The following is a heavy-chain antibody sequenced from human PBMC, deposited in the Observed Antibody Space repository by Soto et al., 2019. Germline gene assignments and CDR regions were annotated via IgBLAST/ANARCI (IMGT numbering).Heavy chain of an antibody. CDR3: ARNEYSGYDWGSFDP. D-gene: IGHD5-12*01. V-gene: IGHV2-70*01. Sequence: ASGPTLVNPTQTLTLTCTFSGFSLSTSGMCVSWIRQPPGKALEWLALIDWDDDKYYSTSLKTRLTISKDTSKNQVVLTMTNMDPVDTATYYCARNEYSGYDWGSFDPWGQGTLVTVSS. J-gene: IGHJ5*02. CDR2: IDWDDDK. CDR1: GFSLSTSGMC.